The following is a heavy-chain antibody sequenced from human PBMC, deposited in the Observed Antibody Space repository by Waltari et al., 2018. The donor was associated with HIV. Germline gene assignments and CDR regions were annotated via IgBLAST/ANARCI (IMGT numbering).Heavy chain of an antibody. J-gene: IGHJ3*01. CDR3: ARDLWYCNGGSCSSMTGYFDF. V-gene: IGHV3-53*01. D-gene: IGHD2-15*01. Sequence: EVKLEESGGGLIQPGGSLRLSCAASGFTVSSNYMTWVRQPPGKGLEWVSVIYSGGNTYYADSVKGRFTISRDNSKNTLYLQLNNLRAEDTAVYYCARDLWYCNGGSCSSMTGYFDFWGRGTMVTVSS. CDR1: GFTVSSNY. CDR2: IYSGGNT.